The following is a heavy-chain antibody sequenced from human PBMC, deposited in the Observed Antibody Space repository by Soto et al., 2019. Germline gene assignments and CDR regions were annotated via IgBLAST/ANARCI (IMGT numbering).Heavy chain of an antibody. Sequence: GGSLRLSCAASEFTFSAYAMNWVRQDPGKGLEWVSGITNSGTNTFYADSVKGRFTISRDNSKNTLYLQMNSLRAEDTAVYYCAKGFYSASGYPTVDYWGQGTLVTVSS. CDR2: ITNSGTNT. CDR3: AKGFYSASGYPTVDY. V-gene: IGHV3-23*05. CDR1: EFTFSAYA. J-gene: IGHJ4*02. D-gene: IGHD3-10*01.